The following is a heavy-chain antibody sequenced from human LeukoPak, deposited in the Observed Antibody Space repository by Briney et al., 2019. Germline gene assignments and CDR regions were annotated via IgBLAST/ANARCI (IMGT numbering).Heavy chain of an antibody. J-gene: IGHJ5*02. V-gene: IGHV1-3*01. CDR1: GYTFTSYA. Sequence: ASVKVSCKASGYTFTSYAMHWVRQAPGQRLEWMGWINAGNGNTKYSQKFQGRVTITRDTSASTAYMELSSLRSEDTAVYYCARWATYDILTGYYLGWFDPWGQGTLVTVPS. CDR2: INAGNGNT. D-gene: IGHD3-9*01. CDR3: ARWATYDILTGYYLGWFDP.